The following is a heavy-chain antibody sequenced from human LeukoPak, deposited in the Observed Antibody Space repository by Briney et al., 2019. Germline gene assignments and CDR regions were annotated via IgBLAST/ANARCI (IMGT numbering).Heavy chain of an antibody. CDR2: IWYDGSNK. Sequence: PGRSLRFSCAASGSTFRNYGMHWVRQAAGKGLEWVAGIWYDGSNKNYADSVKGRSTISRDNSKNTLYLQMNSLRAEDTAVCYCAREGPVVGASGFDIWGQGTMVTVSS. V-gene: IGHV3-33*01. CDR1: GSTFRNYG. D-gene: IGHD2-15*01. CDR3: AREGPVVGASGFDI. J-gene: IGHJ3*02.